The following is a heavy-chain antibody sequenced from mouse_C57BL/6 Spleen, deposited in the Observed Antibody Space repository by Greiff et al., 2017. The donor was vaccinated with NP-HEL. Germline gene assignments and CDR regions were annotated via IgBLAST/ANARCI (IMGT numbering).Heavy chain of an antibody. V-gene: IGHV1-15*01. CDR3: TREEGITTVVPYWYFDV. D-gene: IGHD1-1*01. Sequence: VKLQESGAELVRPGASVTLSCTASGYTFTDYEMHWVKQTPVHGLEWIGAIDPETGGTAYNQKFKGKAILTADKSSSTAYMELRSLTSEDSAVYYCTREEGITTVVPYWYFDVWGTGTTVTVSS. CDR1: GYTFTDYE. J-gene: IGHJ1*03. CDR2: IDPETGGT.